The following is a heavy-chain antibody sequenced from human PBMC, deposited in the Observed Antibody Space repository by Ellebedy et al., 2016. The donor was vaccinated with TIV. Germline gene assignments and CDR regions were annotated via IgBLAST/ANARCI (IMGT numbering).Heavy chain of an antibody. J-gene: IGHJ4*02. D-gene: IGHD2-15*01. CDR2: ISWNSGTI. CDR1: GFTFDDYA. CDR3: ARVEGNCSGGSCYSAHLFDY. V-gene: IGHV3-9*01. Sequence: PGGSLRLSCAASGFTFDDYAMHWVRQAPGKGLEWVSGISWNSGTIYYADSVKGRFTISRDNAKNSLYLQMNSLRDEETAVYYCARVEGNCSGGSCYSAHLFDYWGQGTLVTVSS.